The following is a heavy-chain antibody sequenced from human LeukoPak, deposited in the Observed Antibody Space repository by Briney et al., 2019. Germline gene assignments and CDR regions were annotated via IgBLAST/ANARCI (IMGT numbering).Heavy chain of an antibody. CDR2: ISSSSSYI. CDR1: GFTFSSYS. J-gene: IGHJ4*02. CDR3: ARGDLYSDYGIDY. Sequence: PGGSLRLSCAASGFTFSSYSMNWVRQAPGKGLEWVSSISSSSSYIYYADSVKGRFTISRDNAKNSLYLQMNSLRAEDTAVYYCARGDLYSDYGIDYWGQGTLVTVSS. D-gene: IGHD4-11*01. V-gene: IGHV3-21*01.